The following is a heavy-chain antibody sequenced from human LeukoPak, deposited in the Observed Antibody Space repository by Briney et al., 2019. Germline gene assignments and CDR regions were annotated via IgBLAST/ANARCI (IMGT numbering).Heavy chain of an antibody. V-gene: IGHV4-61*02. CDR1: GGSISSGSYY. Sequence: SETLSLTCTVSGGSISSGSYYWGWIRQPAGKGLEWIGRIYTSGSTNYNPSLKSRVTISVDTSKNQFSLKLSSVTAADTAVYYCARGYCSSTSCYWDNWFDPWGQGTLVTVSS. CDR2: IYTSGST. J-gene: IGHJ5*02. CDR3: ARGYCSSTSCYWDNWFDP. D-gene: IGHD2-2*01.